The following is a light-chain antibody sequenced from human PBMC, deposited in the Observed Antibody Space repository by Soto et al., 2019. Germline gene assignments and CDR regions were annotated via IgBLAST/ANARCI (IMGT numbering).Light chain of an antibody. Sequence: QSALTQPRSVSGSPGQSVTISCTGTSSDVGGYNYVSWYQQHPGKAPKLMIYDVSRRPSGVPDRFSGSKSGNTASLTISGLQAEDEADYYCCSYAGSNTLNVFGTGTKLTVL. CDR2: DVS. CDR1: SSDVGGYNY. CDR3: CSYAGSNTLNV. V-gene: IGLV2-11*01. J-gene: IGLJ1*01.